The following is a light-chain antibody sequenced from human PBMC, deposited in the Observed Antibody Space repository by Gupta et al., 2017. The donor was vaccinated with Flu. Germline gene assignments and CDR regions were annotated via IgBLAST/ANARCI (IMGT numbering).Light chain of an antibody. CDR2: DDN. CDR3: EVWDSSSDRWV. V-gene: IGLV3-21*02. Sequence: GGTNIATKDVYWYQQQPGQAPVLVINDDNKRPSGIPERFSGSKSGKTANLSISRVEAGDEADYYCEVWDSSSDRWVFGGGTKLTVL. J-gene: IGLJ3*02. CDR1: NIATKD.